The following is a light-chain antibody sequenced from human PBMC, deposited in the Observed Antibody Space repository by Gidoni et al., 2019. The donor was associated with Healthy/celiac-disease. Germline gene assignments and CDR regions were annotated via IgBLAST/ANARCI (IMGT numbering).Light chain of an antibody. J-gene: IGKJ2*01. CDR3: QQRSNWPPMYT. V-gene: IGKV3-11*01. CDR2: DAS. Sequence: EIVLTQSPVTLSLSPGERSTLSCRASQSFSTYLAWYQQNPGQAPRLLIYDASNRATGIPARFSGSGSGTDFTRTNSSLEPEDFAVYYCQQRSNWPPMYTFGQGTKLEIK. CDR1: QSFSTY.